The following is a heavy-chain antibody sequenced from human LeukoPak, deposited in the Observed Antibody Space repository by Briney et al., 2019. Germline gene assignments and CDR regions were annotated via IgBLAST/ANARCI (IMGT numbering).Heavy chain of an antibody. Sequence: PGGSLRLSCAASGFTFSSYWMSWVRQAPGKGQEWVANIKQDGSEKYYVDSVKGRFTISGDNAKNSLYLQMNSLRAEDTAVYYCARARPRDGDLSQSMWFDPWGQGTLVTVSS. D-gene: IGHD4-17*01. V-gene: IGHV3-7*01. CDR1: GFTFSSYW. CDR3: ARARPRDGDLSQSMWFDP. J-gene: IGHJ5*02. CDR2: IKQDGSEK.